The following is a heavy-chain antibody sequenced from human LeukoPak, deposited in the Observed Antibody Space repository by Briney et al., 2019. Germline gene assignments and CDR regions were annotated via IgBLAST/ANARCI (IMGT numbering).Heavy chain of an antibody. CDR2: FDPEDGET. Sequence: ASVKVSCKVSGYTLTELSMHWVRQAPGKGLEWMGGFDPEDGETIYAQKFQGRVTMTEDTSTDTAYMELSSLRSEDTAVYYCATILHSGLWFRELHLDYWGQGTLVTVSS. J-gene: IGHJ4*02. D-gene: IGHD3-10*01. V-gene: IGHV1-24*01. CDR3: ATILHSGLWFRELHLDY. CDR1: GYTLTELS.